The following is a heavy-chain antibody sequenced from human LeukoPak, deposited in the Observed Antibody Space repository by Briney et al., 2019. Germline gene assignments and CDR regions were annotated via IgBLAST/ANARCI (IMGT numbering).Heavy chain of an antibody. J-gene: IGHJ5*02. V-gene: IGHV1-8*03. D-gene: IGHD2-2*01. CDR2: INPNIGTK. Sequence: ASVKVSCKASGYTFTSYDINWVRQATGQGLEWMGWINPNIGTKGSAQKFQGKVTITRNTSISTAYMKLSSLRSEDTAVYYWPRGLAIPAASIDPWGHGTLVTVSS. CDR3: PRGLAIPAASIDP. CDR1: GYTFTSYD.